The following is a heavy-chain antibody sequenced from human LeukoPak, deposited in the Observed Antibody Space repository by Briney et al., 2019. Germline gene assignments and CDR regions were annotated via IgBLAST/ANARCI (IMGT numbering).Heavy chain of an antibody. V-gene: IGHV1-69*06. CDR2: IIPIFGTA. CDR3: ARDYDILTGPFDP. D-gene: IGHD3-9*01. J-gene: IGHJ5*02. CDR1: GGTFSSYA. Sequence: SVNVSCKASGGTFSSYAISWVRQAPGQGLEWMGGIIPIFGTANYAQKFQGRVTITADKSTSTAYMELSSLRSEDTAVYYCARDYDILTGPFDPWGQGTLVTVSS.